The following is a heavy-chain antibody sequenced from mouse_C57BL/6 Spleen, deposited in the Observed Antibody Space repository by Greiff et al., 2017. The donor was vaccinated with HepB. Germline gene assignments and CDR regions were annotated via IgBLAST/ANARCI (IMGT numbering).Heavy chain of an antibody. D-gene: IGHD1-1*01. V-gene: IGHV7-3*01. CDR1: GFTFTDYY. CDR2: IRNKANGYTT. Sequence: EVKLMESGGGLVQPGGSLSLSCAASGFTFTDYYMSWVRQPPGKALEWLGFIRNKANGYTTEYSASVKGRFTISRDNSQSILYLQMNALRAEDSATYYCARWSYYGSSYVAYWGQGTLVTVSA. CDR3: ARWSYYGSSYVAY. J-gene: IGHJ3*01.